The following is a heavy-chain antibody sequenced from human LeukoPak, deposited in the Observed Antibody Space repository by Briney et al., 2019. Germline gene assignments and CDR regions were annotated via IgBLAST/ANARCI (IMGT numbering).Heavy chain of an antibody. D-gene: IGHD6-6*01. CDR1: GFTFSDYY. J-gene: IGHJ1*01. Sequence: GGSLRLSCAASGFTFSDYYMSWIRQAPGKGLEWVSYISSSSSYTNYADSVKGRFTISRDNAKNSLYLQMNSLRADDTAVYYCATIAASDAEYFQHWGQGTLVTVSS. V-gene: IGHV3-11*03. CDR3: ATIAASDAEYFQH. CDR2: ISSSSSYT.